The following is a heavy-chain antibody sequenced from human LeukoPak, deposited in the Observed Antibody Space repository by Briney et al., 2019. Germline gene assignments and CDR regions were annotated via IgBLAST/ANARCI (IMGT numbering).Heavy chain of an antibody. V-gene: IGHV3-30-3*01. CDR1: GFTFSSYA. Sequence: GGSLRLSCAASGFTFSSYAMHWVRQAPGKGLEWVAVISYDGSNKYYADSVKGRFTISRDDSKNTLYLQMNSLRAEDTAVYYCARDMDPRRKEYSYGYLDYWGQGTLVTVSS. CDR3: ARDMDPRRKEYSYGYLDY. CDR2: ISYDGSNK. D-gene: IGHD5-18*01. J-gene: IGHJ4*02.